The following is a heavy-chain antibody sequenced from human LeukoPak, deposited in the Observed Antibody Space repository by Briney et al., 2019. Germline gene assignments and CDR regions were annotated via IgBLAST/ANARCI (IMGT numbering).Heavy chain of an antibody. V-gene: IGHV1-18*04. J-gene: IGHJ3*02. CDR1: GYTFPSYG. D-gene: IGHD2-15*01. CDR3: ARDHCSGGSCYDAFDI. Sequence: ASVKVSCKASGYTFPSYGISWVRQAPGQGLEWMGWISAYNGNTNYAQKLQGRVTMTTDTSTSTAYMELRSLRSDDTAVYYCARDHCSGGSCYDAFDIWGQGTMVTVSS. CDR2: ISAYNGNT.